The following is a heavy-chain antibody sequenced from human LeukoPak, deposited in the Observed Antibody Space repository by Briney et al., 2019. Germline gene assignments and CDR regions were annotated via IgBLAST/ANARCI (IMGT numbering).Heavy chain of an antibody. CDR1: GYTFTSYD. J-gene: IGHJ6*03. CDR2: MNPNSGNT. V-gene: IGHV1-8*01. CDR3: ARGGAVAGYYYYYYMGV. Sequence: PVASVKVSCKASGYTFTSYDINWVRQATGQGLEWMGWMNPNSGNTGYAQKFQGRVTMTRNTSISTAYTELSSLRSEDTAVYYCARGGAVAGYYYYYYMGVWGKGTTVTVSS. D-gene: IGHD6-19*01.